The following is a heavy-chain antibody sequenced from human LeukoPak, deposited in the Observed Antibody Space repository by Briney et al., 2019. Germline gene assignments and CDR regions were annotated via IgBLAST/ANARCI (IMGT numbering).Heavy chain of an antibody. V-gene: IGHV1-46*01. J-gene: IGHJ4*02. CDR3: ARTAARRFDY. CDR2: INPTGGST. D-gene: IGHD6-6*01. Sequence: ASVKVSCKASGYTFPSYFMHWVRQAPGQGLEWMGIINPTGGSTTYAQKFQGRVTMTWDTSTSTVYMELSSLRSDDTAVYYWARTAARRFDYWGQGTQVTVSS. CDR1: GYTFPSYF.